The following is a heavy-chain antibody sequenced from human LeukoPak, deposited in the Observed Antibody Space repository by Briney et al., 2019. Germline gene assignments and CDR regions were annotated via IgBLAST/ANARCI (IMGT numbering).Heavy chain of an antibody. CDR2: ISSSGSTT. Sequence: GGSLRLSCAASGFTFSSYSMNWVRQAPGKGLEWVSYISSSGSTTYYADSVKGRFTISRDNAKNSLYLQMNSLRAEDTAIYYCARDGRESSGYYNFYYYYMDVWGKGTTVTISS. CDR3: ARDGRESSGYYNFYYYYMDV. V-gene: IGHV3-48*04. CDR1: GFTFSSYS. D-gene: IGHD6-19*01. J-gene: IGHJ6*03.